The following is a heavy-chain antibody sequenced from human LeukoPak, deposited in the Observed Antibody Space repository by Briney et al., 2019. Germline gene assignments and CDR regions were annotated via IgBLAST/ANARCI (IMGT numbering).Heavy chain of an antibody. CDR2: INHSGST. V-gene: IGHV4-34*01. Sequence: ETLSLTCAVYGGSFSGYYWSWIRQPPGKGLEWIGEINHSGSTNYNPSLKSRVTISVDTSKNQFSLNLSSVTSADTAVYFCARGSVAAAGTRFFKYWGQGTLVTVSA. CDR3: ARGSVAAAGTRFFKY. D-gene: IGHD6-13*01. CDR1: GGSFSGYY. J-gene: IGHJ4*02.